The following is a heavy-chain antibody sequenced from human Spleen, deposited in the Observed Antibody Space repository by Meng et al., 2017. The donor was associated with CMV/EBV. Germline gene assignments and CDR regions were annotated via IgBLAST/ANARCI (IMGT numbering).Heavy chain of an antibody. CDR2: IIPIFGTA. CDR3: ARGALPWYYYYGMDV. Sequence: SVKVSCKGFGYTFTSYWIGWVRQMPGKGLEWMGGIIPIFGTANYAQKFQGRVTITTDESTSTAYMELSSLRSEDTAVYYCARGALPWYYYYGMDVWGQGTTVTVS. CDR1: GYTFTSYW. J-gene: IGHJ6*02. V-gene: IGHV1-69*05.